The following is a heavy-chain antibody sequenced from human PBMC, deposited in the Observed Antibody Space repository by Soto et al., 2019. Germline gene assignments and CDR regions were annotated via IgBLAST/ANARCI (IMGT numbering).Heavy chain of an antibody. CDR1: GFTFSSYG. Sequence: GGSLRLSCAASGFTFSSYGMHWVRQAPGKGLEWVAVISYDGSNKYYADSVKGRFTISRDNSKNTLYLQMNSLRAEDTAVYYCAKDQSRLLGAFDIWGQGTMVTVPS. J-gene: IGHJ3*02. V-gene: IGHV3-30*18. CDR2: ISYDGSNK. CDR3: AKDQSRLLGAFDI. D-gene: IGHD1-26*01.